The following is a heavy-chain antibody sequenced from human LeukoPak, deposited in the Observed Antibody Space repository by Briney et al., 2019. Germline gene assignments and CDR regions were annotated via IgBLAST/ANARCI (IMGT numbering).Heavy chain of an antibody. CDR1: GFTFSSYE. D-gene: IGHD3-22*01. Sequence: GGSLRLSCAASGFTFSSYEMNWVPQAPGKGLEWVSYISSSGSTIYYADSVKGRFTISRDNAKNSLYLQMNSLRAEDTAVYYCASLVAGSYYDRPNDAFDIWGQGTMVTVSS. J-gene: IGHJ3*02. CDR2: ISSSGSTI. V-gene: IGHV3-48*03. CDR3: ASLVAGSYYDRPNDAFDI.